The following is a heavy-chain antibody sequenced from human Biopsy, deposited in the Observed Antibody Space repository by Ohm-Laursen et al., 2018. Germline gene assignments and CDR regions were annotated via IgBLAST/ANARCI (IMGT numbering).Heavy chain of an antibody. CDR2: IYYSGST. D-gene: IGHD4-11*01. V-gene: IGHV4-59*01. CDR1: GGSISSDY. Sequence: SDTLSLTCTVSGGSISSDYWSWIRQTPGKGLEWIGYIYYSGSTNYNPSLKSRVTISVDTFRNQVSLTLRSVTAADTAVYYCARDSGILNYGNFKYYHYYGMDVWGQGTKVTVSS. J-gene: IGHJ6*02. CDR3: ARDSGILNYGNFKYYHYYGMDV.